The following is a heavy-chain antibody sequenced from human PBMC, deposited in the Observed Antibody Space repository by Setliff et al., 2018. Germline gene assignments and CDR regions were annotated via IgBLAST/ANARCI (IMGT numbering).Heavy chain of an antibody. D-gene: IGHD5-12*01. CDR3: ARASRYGTPRYRGDYYMDV. J-gene: IGHJ6*03. Sequence: ASVKVSCKASGYTFTTYAISWMRQAPGQGLEYMGWINTNTGNPSYAQGFTGRFVFSLDTSVSTAYLQISSLKAEDTAVYYCARASRYGTPRYRGDYYMDVWGQGTMVTVSS. CDR2: INTNTGNP. CDR1: GYTFTTYA. V-gene: IGHV7-4-1*02.